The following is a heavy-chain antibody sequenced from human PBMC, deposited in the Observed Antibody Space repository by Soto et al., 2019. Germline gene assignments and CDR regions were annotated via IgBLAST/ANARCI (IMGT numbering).Heavy chain of an antibody. J-gene: IGHJ4*02. CDR2: IYYSGST. Sequence: SETLSLTCTVSGGSISSGDYYWSWSRQPPGKGLEWIGYIYYSGSTYYNKSLKNRVNISVDTSKNQFFLKLSSVTAADTALFFFARDPLGSGYYLDLGTFDYWGQGTLVTVSS. CDR3: ARDPLGSGYYLDLGTFDY. V-gene: IGHV4-30-4*01. CDR1: GGSISSGDYY. D-gene: IGHD3-3*01.